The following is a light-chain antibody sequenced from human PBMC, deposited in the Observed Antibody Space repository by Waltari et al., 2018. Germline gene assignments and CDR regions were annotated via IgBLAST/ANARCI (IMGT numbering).Light chain of an antibody. CDR1: NSDVGAYNS. V-gene: IGLV2-11*01. CDR2: DVD. Sequence: QSALTQPRSVSGSPGQSVPPPCTGTNSDVGAYNSVPRYQQHPGKAPKLVIYDVDKRPSEVPDRFSGSKAGNTASLTISGLQADDEADYYCCSYAGRYTSVFGGGTKVTVL. CDR3: CSYAGRYTSV. J-gene: IGLJ2*01.